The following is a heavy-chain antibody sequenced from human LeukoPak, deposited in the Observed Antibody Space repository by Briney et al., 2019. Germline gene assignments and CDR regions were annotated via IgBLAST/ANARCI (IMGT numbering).Heavy chain of an antibody. Sequence: PSETLSLTCTVSGVTITSGGHYWSWIRQHPGKGLEGIGYIYYSGSTYYTPSLKSRLTISLDTSKNHFSLKLSSVTATATAFSYYARDLNGLFDTWGQGTLVTVSS. CDR2: IYYSGST. J-gene: IGHJ4*02. V-gene: IGHV4-31*03. CDR1: GVTITSGGHY. CDR3: ARDLNGLFDT. D-gene: IGHD2-8*01.